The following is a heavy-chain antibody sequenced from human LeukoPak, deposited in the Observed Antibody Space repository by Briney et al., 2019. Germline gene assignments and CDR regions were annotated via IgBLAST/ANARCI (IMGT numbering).Heavy chain of an antibody. Sequence: GGSLRLSCAASGFAVSNSDMNWVRQAPGKGLEWVSGVQRSGSIYYADSVKGRFTISRDNSKNTVDLQMNSPRAEDTAVYFCLSLGGDSVGYGGQGTLVTVSS. V-gene: IGHV3-53*01. CDR3: LSLGGDSVGY. CDR1: GFAVSNSD. D-gene: IGHD1-26*01. CDR2: VQRSGSI. J-gene: IGHJ4*02.